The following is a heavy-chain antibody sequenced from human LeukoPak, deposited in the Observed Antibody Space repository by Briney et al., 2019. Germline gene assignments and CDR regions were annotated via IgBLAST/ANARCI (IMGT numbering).Heavy chain of an antibody. V-gene: IGHV3-48*03. J-gene: IGHJ5*02. Sequence: QTGGSLRLSCAASGFTFSSYEVNWVGQAPGKGLEWVSYISSSGSTIYYADSVKGRFTISRDNAKNSLYLQMNSLRAEDTAVYYCAREARLRYFDWLFFNWFDPWGQGTLVTVSS. D-gene: IGHD3-9*01. CDR3: AREARLRYFDWLFFNWFDP. CDR2: ISSSGSTI. CDR1: GFTFSSYE.